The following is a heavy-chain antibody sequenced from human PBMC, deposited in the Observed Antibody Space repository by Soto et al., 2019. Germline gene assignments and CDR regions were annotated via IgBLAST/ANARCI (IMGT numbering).Heavy chain of an antibody. D-gene: IGHD6-19*01. J-gene: IGHJ6*02. CDR3: ASDCTRPPDSGCMDV. CDR2: ISSSGSTI. Sequence: QVQLVESGGGLVKPGGSLRLSCAASGFTFSDYYMSWLRQAPGKGLEWVSYISSSGSTIYYADSVKGRFTISRDNAKNSLYLQLTSLKAEDTAVHSCASDCTRPPDSGCMDVWAQGTTVTVSS. CDR1: GFTFSDYY. V-gene: IGHV3-11*01.